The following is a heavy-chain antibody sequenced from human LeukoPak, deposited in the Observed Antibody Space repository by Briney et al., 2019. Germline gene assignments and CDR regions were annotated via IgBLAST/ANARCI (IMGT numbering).Heavy chain of an antibody. Sequence: SVKVSCKASGGTFTSYAISWVRQAPGQGLEWMGRIIPILGIANYAQKFQGRVTITADKSTSTAYMELSSLRSEDTAVYYCARANRGIQLWYDYWGQGTLVTVSS. J-gene: IGHJ4*02. CDR2: IIPILGIA. CDR3: ARANRGIQLWYDY. CDR1: GGTFTSYA. V-gene: IGHV1-69*04. D-gene: IGHD5-18*01.